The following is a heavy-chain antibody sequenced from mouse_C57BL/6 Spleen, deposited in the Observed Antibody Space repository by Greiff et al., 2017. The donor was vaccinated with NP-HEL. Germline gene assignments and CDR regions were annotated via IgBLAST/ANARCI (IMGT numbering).Heavy chain of an antibody. CDR2: IHPNSGST. CDR3: ARWAYGSRDAMDY. V-gene: IGHV1-64*01. CDR1: GYTFTSYW. Sequence: VQLQQSGAELVKPGASVKLSCKASGYTFTSYWMHWVKQRPGQGLEWIGMIHPNSGSTNYNEKFKSKATLTVDKSSSTAYMQLSSLTSEDSAVYYCARWAYGSRDAMDYWGQGTSVTVSS. J-gene: IGHJ4*01. D-gene: IGHD1-1*01.